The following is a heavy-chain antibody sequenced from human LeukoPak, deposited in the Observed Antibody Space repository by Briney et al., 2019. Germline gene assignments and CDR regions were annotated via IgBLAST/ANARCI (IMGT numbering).Heavy chain of an antibody. CDR1: GDSISSYY. Sequence: SETLSLTCTVPGDSISSYYWSWIRQPPGRGLEWIGYIYYSGSTNYNPSLKSRVTISVDTSKNQFSLKLNSVTAADTTVYYCARQLLDYGDYELYYYGMDVWGQGTTVTVSS. D-gene: IGHD4-17*01. J-gene: IGHJ6*02. V-gene: IGHV4-59*08. CDR3: ARQLLDYGDYELYYYGMDV. CDR2: IYYSGST.